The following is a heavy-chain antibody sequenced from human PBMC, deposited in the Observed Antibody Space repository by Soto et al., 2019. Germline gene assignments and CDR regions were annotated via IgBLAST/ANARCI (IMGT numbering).Heavy chain of an antibody. D-gene: IGHD5-12*01. CDR2: ISAYNGNT. V-gene: IGHV1-18*01. Sequence: ASVKVSCKASGYTFTSYGISWVRQAPGQGLEWMGWISAYNGNTNYAQKLQGRVTMTTDTSTSTAYMELRSRRADDTAVYYCARIPQPATPYAFYIWSQGTIVSVS. CDR3: ARIPQPATPYAFYI. CDR1: GYTFTSYG. J-gene: IGHJ3*02.